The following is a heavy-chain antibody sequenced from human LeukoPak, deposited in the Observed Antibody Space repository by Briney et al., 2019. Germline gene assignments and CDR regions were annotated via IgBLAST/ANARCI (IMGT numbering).Heavy chain of an antibody. Sequence: SETLSLTCAVYGGSFSGYYWSWIRQPPGKGLEWIGEINHSGSTNYNPSLKSRVTISVDTSKSQFTLKLSSVTAADTAVYYCARGFLARGWRHPYYFDYWGQGTLVTVSS. CDR2: INHSGST. CDR3: ARGFLARGWRHPYYFDY. V-gene: IGHV4-34*01. J-gene: IGHJ4*02. CDR1: GGSFSGYY. D-gene: IGHD6-19*01.